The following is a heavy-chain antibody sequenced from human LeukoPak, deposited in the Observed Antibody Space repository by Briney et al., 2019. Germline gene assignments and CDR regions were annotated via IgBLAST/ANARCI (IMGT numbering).Heavy chain of an antibody. J-gene: IGHJ4*02. Sequence: PSETLSLTCTVSGGSISSYYWSWIRRPAGKGLEWIGRIYTSGSTNYNPSLKSRVTMSVDTSKNQFSLKLSSVTAADTAVYYCARDAPVGELLYYFDYWGQGTLVTVSS. D-gene: IGHD3-10*01. V-gene: IGHV4-4*07. CDR2: IYTSGST. CDR1: GGSISSYY. CDR3: ARDAPVGELLYYFDY.